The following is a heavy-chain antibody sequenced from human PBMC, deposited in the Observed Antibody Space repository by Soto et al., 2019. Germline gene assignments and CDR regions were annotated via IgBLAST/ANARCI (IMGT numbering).Heavy chain of an antibody. D-gene: IGHD3-22*01. CDR3: ARGEHYYDSSGYWED. Sequence: QVQLVQSGAEVKKPGSSVKVSCKASGGTFSSYTISWVRQAPGQGLEWMGRIIPILGIANYAQKFQGRVTITADKSTSTAYMELSSLRSEDTAVYYCARGEHYYDSSGYWEDWGQGTLVTVSS. J-gene: IGHJ4*02. V-gene: IGHV1-69*02. CDR1: GGTFSSYT. CDR2: IIPILGIA.